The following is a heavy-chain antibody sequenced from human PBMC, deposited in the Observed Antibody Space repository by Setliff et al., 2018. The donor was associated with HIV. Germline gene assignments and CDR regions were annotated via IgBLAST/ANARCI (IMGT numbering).Heavy chain of an antibody. Sequence: GGSLRLSCAVSGFTVSDNYMTWVRQAPGKRLEWVAVMSTGGGIKICADSVKGRFTISRDNSRNTLFLQMNNLRPEDTATYYCVRDPIEGSPDYFDYWGQGALVTVSS. CDR1: GFTVSDNY. V-gene: IGHV3-30*03. D-gene: IGHD1-26*01. CDR2: MSTGGGIK. J-gene: IGHJ4*02. CDR3: VRDPIEGSPDYFDY.